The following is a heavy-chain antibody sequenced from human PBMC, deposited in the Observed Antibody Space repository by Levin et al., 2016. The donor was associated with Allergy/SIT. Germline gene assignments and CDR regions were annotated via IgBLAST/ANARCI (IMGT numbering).Heavy chain of an antibody. CDR2: IVVGSGNT. J-gene: IGHJ5*02. V-gene: IGHV1-58*01. Sequence: WVRQAPGQRLEWIGWIVVGSGNTNYAQKFQERVTITRDMSTSTAYMELSSLRSEDTAVYYCAAEDGNYYYDSSGWDWFDPWGQGTLVTVSS. CDR3: AAEDGNYYYDSSGWDWFDP. D-gene: IGHD3-22*01.